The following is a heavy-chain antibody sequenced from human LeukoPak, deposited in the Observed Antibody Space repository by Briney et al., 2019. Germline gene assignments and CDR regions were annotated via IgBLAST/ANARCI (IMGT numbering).Heavy chain of an antibody. D-gene: IGHD3-22*01. CDR2: IIPILGIA. Sequence: SVKLSCKASGGTFSSYAISWVRQAPGQGLEWMGRIIPILGIANYAQKFQGRVTITADKSTSTAYMELSSLRSEDTAVYYCARAAVRPTYYDSSGYYYPPVYWGQGTLVTVSS. CDR1: GGTFSSYA. CDR3: ARAAVRPTYYDSSGYYYPPVY. J-gene: IGHJ4*02. V-gene: IGHV1-69*04.